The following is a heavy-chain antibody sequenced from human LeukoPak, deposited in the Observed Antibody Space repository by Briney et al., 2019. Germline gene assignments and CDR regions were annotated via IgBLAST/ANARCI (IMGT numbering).Heavy chain of an antibody. V-gene: IGHV4-59*01. Sequence: ASETLSLTCTVSGGSISSYYWSWIRQPPGKGLEWIGYIYYSGSTNYNPSLKSRVTISVDTSKNQFSLKLSSVTAADTAVYYCARGYYDFWSGYPTFDPWGQGTLVTVSS. D-gene: IGHD3-3*01. CDR1: GGSISSYY. CDR3: ARGYYDFWSGYPTFDP. J-gene: IGHJ5*02. CDR2: IYYSGST.